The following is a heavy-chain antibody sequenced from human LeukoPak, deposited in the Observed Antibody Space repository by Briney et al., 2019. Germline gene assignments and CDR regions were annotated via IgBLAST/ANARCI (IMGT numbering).Heavy chain of an antibody. Sequence: VASVKVSCKVSGYIITELSMHWVRQAPGKGLEWMGSFDPEDGETIYAQKFQGRVTMTEDTSTDTVYMELSSLRSEDTAVYYCARDNDSRDPPHFDYWGQGTLVTVSS. CDR1: GYIITELS. D-gene: IGHD3-16*01. CDR2: FDPEDGET. J-gene: IGHJ4*02. CDR3: ARDNDSRDPPHFDY. V-gene: IGHV1-24*01.